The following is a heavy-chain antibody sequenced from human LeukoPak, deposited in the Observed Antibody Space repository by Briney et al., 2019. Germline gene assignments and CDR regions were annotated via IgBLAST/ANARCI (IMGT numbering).Heavy chain of an antibody. CDR2: IYRGGTT. V-gene: IGHV3-53*01. Sequence: GGSLRLSCAASGFTVSNNYMSWVRQAPGKGLEWVSVIYRGGTTYYADSVKGRFTISRDNSKNTLFLLMNSLRDDDTAMYFCARDVGPYGGSPGADWGQGTQVTVSS. CDR1: GFTVSNNY. J-gene: IGHJ4*02. D-gene: IGHD1-26*01. CDR3: ARDVGPYGGSPGAD.